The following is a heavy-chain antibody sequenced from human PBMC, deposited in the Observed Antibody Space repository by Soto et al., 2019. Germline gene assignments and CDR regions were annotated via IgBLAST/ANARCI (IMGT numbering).Heavy chain of an antibody. CDR1: GFTLSGYA. CDR2: ISSNGVGT. J-gene: IGHJ6*03. V-gene: IGHV3-64*01. CDR3: ARRARPDFYYMDV. Sequence: EVQLAESGGGLAQPGGSLRLSCAASGFTLSGYAMDWVRQAPGKGLEYVSGISSNGVGTYYAKSVQGRFTISRDNSKNTVYLQMGSARPEDMAVYYCARRARPDFYYMDVWGKGTTVTVSS. D-gene: IGHD6-6*01.